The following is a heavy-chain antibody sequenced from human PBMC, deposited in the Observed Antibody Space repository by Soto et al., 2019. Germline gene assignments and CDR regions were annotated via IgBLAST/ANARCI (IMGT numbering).Heavy chain of an antibody. J-gene: IGHJ5*02. CDR3: ARDALGDYYGSWFDP. Sequence: GASVKVSCKASGYTFTSYGISWVRQAPGQGLEWMGWISAYNGNTNYAQKLQGRVTMTTDTSTSTAYMELRSLRSDDTAVYYCARDALGDYYGSWFDPWGHGTLVTVSS. D-gene: IGHD3-10*01. CDR2: ISAYNGNT. CDR1: GYTFTSYG. V-gene: IGHV1-18*01.